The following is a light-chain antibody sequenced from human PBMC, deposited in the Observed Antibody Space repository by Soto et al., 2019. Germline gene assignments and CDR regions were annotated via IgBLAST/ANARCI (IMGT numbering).Light chain of an antibody. J-gene: IGKJ2*01. V-gene: IGKV1-8*01. CDR3: QQYYSYPPIYT. CDR1: QGLSSY. CDR2: AAS. Sequence: AIRMTQSPSSFSASTGDRVTITCRASQGLSSYLAWYQQKPGKAPKLLIYAASTLQSGVPSRFSGSGSGTDFTLTISCLQSEDFATYYCQQYYSYPPIYTFGQGTKLEIK.